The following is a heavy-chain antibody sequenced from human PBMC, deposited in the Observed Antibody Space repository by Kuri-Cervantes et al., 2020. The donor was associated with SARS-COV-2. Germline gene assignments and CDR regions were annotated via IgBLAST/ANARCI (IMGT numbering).Heavy chain of an antibody. Sequence: SETLSLTCTVSGGSISSYYWSWIRQPPGKGLEWIGYIYYSGSTNYNPSLKSRVTISVDTSKNQFSLKLSSVTAADTAVYYCARRSYNWNSYYYYGMDVWGQGTLVTVSS. CDR2: IYYSGST. CDR3: ARRSYNWNSYYYYGMDV. D-gene: IGHD1-7*01. J-gene: IGHJ6*02. V-gene: IGHV4-59*08. CDR1: GGSISSYY.